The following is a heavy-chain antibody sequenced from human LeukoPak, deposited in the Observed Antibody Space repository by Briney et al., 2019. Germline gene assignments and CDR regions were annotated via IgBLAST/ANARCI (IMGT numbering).Heavy chain of an antibody. CDR1: GFTFGSYG. D-gene: IGHD6-13*01. CDR2: ITSSSSAI. V-gene: IGHV3-48*01. Sequence: GGSLRLSCAASGFTFGSYGMNWARQAPGKGLEWVSYITSSSSAIYYADSVKGRFTISRDNAKNSLFLQMNSLRVEDTAVYYCAKAADGALFQDDYWGQGTRVTVSA. J-gene: IGHJ4*02. CDR3: AKAADGALFQDDY.